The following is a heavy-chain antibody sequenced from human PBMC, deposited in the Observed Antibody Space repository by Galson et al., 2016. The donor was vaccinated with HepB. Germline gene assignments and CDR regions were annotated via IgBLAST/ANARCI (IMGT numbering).Heavy chain of an antibody. V-gene: IGHV3-74*01. Sequence: SLRLSCAASGFAFSSHWMHWVRQAPGKGLMWVARINRDGTISNYADAVKGRFTISRDNAMNTLHLEMNSRRAGDTAVYNCVRDHSVVPATAYNWFDPWGQGTLVTVSS. CDR3: VRDHSVVPATAYNWFDP. D-gene: IGHD2-21*02. CDR2: INRDGTIS. J-gene: IGHJ5*02. CDR1: GFAFSSHW.